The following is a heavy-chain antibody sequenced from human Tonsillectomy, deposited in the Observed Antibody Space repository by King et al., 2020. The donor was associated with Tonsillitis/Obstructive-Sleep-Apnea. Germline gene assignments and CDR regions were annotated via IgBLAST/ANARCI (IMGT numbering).Heavy chain of an antibody. Sequence: VQLVESGGGVVQPGRSLRLSCAASGFTFSSYAMHWVRQAPGKGLEWVAVISYDGSNKYYADSVKGRFTISRDNSKNTLYLQMNSLRAEDTAVYYCARAGSGYDPDAFDIWGQGTMVTVSS. CDR3: ARAGSGYDPDAFDI. V-gene: IGHV3-30*04. J-gene: IGHJ3*02. CDR2: ISYDGSNK. CDR1: GFTFSSYA. D-gene: IGHD5-12*01.